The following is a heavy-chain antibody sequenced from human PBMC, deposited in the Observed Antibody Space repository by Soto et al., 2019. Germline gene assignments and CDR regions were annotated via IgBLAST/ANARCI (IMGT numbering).Heavy chain of an antibody. D-gene: IGHD6-13*01. J-gene: IGHJ5*02. CDR1: GGTFSSYA. Sequence: QVQLVQAGAEVKKPGSSVKVSCKASGGTFSSYAISWVRQAPGQGLEWMGGIIPIFGTANYAQKCQGRVTITADESTSTAYMELSSLRSEDTAVYYCARETIPSIWYLFGNWFDAWGQGTLVNVFS. CDR3: ARETIPSIWYLFGNWFDA. CDR2: IIPIFGTA. V-gene: IGHV1-69*01.